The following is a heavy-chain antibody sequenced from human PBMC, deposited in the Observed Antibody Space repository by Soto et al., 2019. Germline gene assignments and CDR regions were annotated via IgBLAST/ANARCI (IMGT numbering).Heavy chain of an antibody. CDR2: TGSGTGPG. CDR3: ARRDSGGFYRFFDS. J-gene: IGHJ4*02. D-gene: IGHD2-15*01. CDR1: GGSLSTNP. Sequence: SVKVSCKASGGSLSTNPISWLRQAPGQGLEWMGGTGSGTGPGNHAQKFQGRLTVTADKSTSTVYMELTNLSSEDTAVYYCARRDSGGFYRFFDSWGQGTLVTVSS. V-gene: IGHV1-69*06.